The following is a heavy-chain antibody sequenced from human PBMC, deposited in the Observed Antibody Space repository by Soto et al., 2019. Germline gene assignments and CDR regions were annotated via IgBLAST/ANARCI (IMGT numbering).Heavy chain of an antibody. CDR3: ASRHCSGGSCFNAAAFDI. CDR1: GYSFTSYW. D-gene: IGHD2-15*01. CDR2: IDPSDSYT. Sequence: GESLKISCKGSGYSFTSYWISWVRQMPGKGLEWMGRIDPSDSYTNYSPSFQGHVTISADKTSSTAYLQWSSLKASDTAMYYCASRHCSGGSCFNAAAFDIWGQGTMVTVSS. J-gene: IGHJ3*02. V-gene: IGHV5-10-1*01.